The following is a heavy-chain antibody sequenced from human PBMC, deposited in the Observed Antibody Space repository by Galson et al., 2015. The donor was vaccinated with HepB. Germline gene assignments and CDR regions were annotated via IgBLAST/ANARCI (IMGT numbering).Heavy chain of an antibody. CDR3: ARAASEVVPAAKGSFDY. CDR2: ISYDGSNK. D-gene: IGHD2-2*01. V-gene: IGHV3-30-3*01. J-gene: IGHJ4*02. Sequence: SLRLSCAASGFTFSSYAMHWVRQAPGKGLEWVAVISYDGSNKYYADSVKGRFTIPRDNSKNTPYLQMNSLRAEDTAVYYCARAASEVVPAAKGSFDYWGQGTLVTVSS. CDR1: GFTFSSYA.